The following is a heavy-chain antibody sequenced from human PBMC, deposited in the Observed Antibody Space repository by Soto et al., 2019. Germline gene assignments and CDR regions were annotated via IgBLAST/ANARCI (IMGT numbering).Heavy chain of an antibody. CDR2: ISGSGDRT. V-gene: IGHV3-23*01. CDR1: GNTISNYP. D-gene: IGHD3-22*01. CDR3: VKDDGGYPSTAPH. Sequence: EVQLLESGGGLVQPGGSLRLSCAAPGNTISNYPMSWVRQAPGKGLDWVSGISGSGDRTYYGDSAKGRFTISKDISKSSLSLQLDSLGVEDTAVYFCVKDDGGYPSTAPHWGQGTLVTVSS. J-gene: IGHJ4*02.